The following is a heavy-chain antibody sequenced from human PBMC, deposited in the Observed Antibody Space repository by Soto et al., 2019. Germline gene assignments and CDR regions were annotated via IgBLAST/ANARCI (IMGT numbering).Heavy chain of an antibody. V-gene: IGHV3-23*01. J-gene: IGHJ5*01. Sequence: EVQLLESGGGLGQPGGSLRLSCAASGFTFSSFAMSWVRQAPGKGLEWVFAISGSGETTYYPDSMKGRFTHSRDNSTHTLYLQLHTLTAEDTAMYYFATGAAATTTVPQWLESWGQATLLTVAS. CDR1: GFTFSSFA. CDR2: ISGSGETT. CDR3: ATGAAATTTVPQWLES. D-gene: IGHD1-7*01.